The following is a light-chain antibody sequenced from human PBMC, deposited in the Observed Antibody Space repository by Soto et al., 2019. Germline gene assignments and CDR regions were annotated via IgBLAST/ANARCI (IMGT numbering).Light chain of an antibody. CDR3: QHYYSCPLA. CDR2: NAS. CDR1: QSISTW. Sequence: DIQMTQSPSSLSASVGDRVTITCRASQSISTWLAWYEQKPGKAPNLLIYNASSLQSGVPSRFSGGGSGTEFTRTISSLQPDDFGTYYWQHYYSCPLAFGQGAKVEVK. J-gene: IGKJ1*01. V-gene: IGKV1-5*01.